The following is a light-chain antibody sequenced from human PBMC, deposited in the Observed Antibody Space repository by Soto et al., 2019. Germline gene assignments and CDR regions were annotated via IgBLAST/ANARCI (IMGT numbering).Light chain of an antibody. CDR2: GAS. CDR1: QSISGW. CDR3: QQYGSSGRT. J-gene: IGKJ1*01. Sequence: DIQMTQSPSTLSASVGDRVTITCRASQSISGWLAWYQQKPGKAPKVLIYGASNLQSGVPPRFSGSGSGTDFTLTISRLEPEDFAVYYCQQYGSSGRTFGQGTKVDIK. V-gene: IGKV1-5*01.